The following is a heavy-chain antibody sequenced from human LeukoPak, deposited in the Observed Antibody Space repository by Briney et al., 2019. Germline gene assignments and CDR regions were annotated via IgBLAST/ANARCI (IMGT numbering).Heavy chain of an antibody. Sequence: GASVKASCKASGYTFTSYDINWVRQATGQGLEWMGWMNPNSGNTGYAQKFQGRVTMTRNTSISTAYMELSSLRSEDTAVYYCARERRGPHYDFWSGQRRIYYYGMDVWGQGTTVTVSS. CDR3: ARERRGPHYDFWSGQRRIYYYGMDV. D-gene: IGHD3-3*01. CDR2: MNPNSGNT. CDR1: GYTFTSYD. V-gene: IGHV1-8*01. J-gene: IGHJ6*02.